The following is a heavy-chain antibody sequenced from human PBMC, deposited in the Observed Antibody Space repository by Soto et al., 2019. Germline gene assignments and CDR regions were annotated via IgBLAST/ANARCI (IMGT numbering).Heavy chain of an antibody. CDR2: ISSSSSYI. V-gene: IGHV3-21*01. D-gene: IGHD3-10*01. CDR1: GFTFSSYS. CDR3: ARDGGFGELFEYYYYMDV. J-gene: IGHJ6*03. Sequence: EVQLVESGGGLVKPGGSLRLSCAASGFTFSSYSMNWVRQAPGKGLEWVSSISSSSSYIYYADSVKGRFTISRDNAKNSLYLQMNSLRAEDTAVYYCARDGGFGELFEYYYYMDVWGKGTTVTVSS.